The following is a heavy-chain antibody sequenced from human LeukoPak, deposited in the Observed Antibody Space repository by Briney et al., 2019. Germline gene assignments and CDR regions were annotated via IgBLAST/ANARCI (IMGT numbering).Heavy chain of an antibody. D-gene: IGHD3-10*01. Sequence: PGGSLRLSCAASGFTFSSYWMYWVRQAPGKGLVWVSYINTDGSTTGYADSVKGRFTTSRDNAENTLYLQMNSLRGEDTAVYYCAREVGGYYGSGSYSGAFDIWGQGTMVTVSS. J-gene: IGHJ3*02. V-gene: IGHV3-74*01. CDR2: INTDGSTT. CDR1: GFTFSSYW. CDR3: AREVGGYYGSGSYSGAFDI.